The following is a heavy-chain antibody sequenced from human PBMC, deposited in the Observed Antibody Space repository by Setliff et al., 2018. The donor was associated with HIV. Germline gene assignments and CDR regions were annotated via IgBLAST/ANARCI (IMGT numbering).Heavy chain of an antibody. Sequence: PSETLSLTCTVSGGSISTSRYYWGWIRQPPGKGLEWIGSINYRGNTYYNPSLKSRAAISVDTSKNQTSLKLSSVTAADTAVYYCASLDGSESPYIYYYYMDVWGEGTAVTVSS. V-gene: IGHV4-39*01. CDR1: GGSISTSRYY. CDR2: INYRGNT. CDR3: ASLDGSESPYIYYYYMDV. D-gene: IGHD3-10*01. J-gene: IGHJ6*03.